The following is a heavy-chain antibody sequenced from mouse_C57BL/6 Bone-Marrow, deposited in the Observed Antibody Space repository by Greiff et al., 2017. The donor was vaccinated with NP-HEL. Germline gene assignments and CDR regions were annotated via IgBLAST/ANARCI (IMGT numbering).Heavy chain of an antibody. D-gene: IGHD3-3*01. CDR1: GYSFTGYY. CDR2: INPSTGGT. J-gene: IGHJ1*03. CDR3: ARRGPPWYFDV. V-gene: IGHV1-42*01. Sequence: EVQLVESGPELVKPGASVKISCKASGYSFTGYYMNWVKQSPEKSLEWIGEINPSTGGTTYNQKFKAKATLTVDKSSSTAYMQLKSLTSEDSAVYYCARRGPPWYFDVWGTGTTVTVSS.